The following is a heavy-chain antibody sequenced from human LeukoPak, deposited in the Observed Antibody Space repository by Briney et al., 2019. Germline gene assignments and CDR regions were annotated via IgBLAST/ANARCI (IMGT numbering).Heavy chain of an antibody. CDR1: GFTFSNYA. CDR2: ISGSGGPT. J-gene: IGHJ5*02. Sequence: GGSLRLSYAASGFTFSNYAMNWVRQAPGKGLEWFSSISGSGGPTYYADSVKGRLTISRDNSKNTLYQQMNSLRGEDRAVYYCARGGYCSSTSCYWGSFDPWGQGTLVTVSS. CDR3: ARGGYCSSTSCYWGSFDP. V-gene: IGHV3-23*01. D-gene: IGHD2-2*01.